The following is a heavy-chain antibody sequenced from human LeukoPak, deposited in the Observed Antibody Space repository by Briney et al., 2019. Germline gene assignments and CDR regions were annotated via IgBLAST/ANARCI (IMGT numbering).Heavy chain of an antibody. J-gene: IGHJ4*02. CDR1: GGSFSGYY. D-gene: IGHD2-15*01. V-gene: IGHV4-34*01. CDR3: ARSNPILGYCSGGSCYLLDY. Sequence: PSETLSLTCAVYGGSFSGYYWSWIRQPPGKGLEWIGEITHSGSTNYNPSLKSRVTISVDTSKNQFSLKLSSVTVADTAVYYCARSNPILGYCSGGSCYLLDYWGQGTLVTVSS. CDR2: ITHSGST.